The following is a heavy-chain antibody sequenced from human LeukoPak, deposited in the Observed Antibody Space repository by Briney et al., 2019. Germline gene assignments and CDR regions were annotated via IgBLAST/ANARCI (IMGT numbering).Heavy chain of an antibody. CDR2: ISYVGSDK. D-gene: IGHD3-22*01. V-gene: IGHV3-30*18. J-gene: IGHJ4*02. CDR3: AKVNYESQSFDY. Sequence: PGGSLRLSCAASRFTFSVYGMHWVRQAPGKGLEWVGVISYVGSDKFYSDPVKGRFTISRDNSKDTLYRQMNSLRAEDTAVYYCAKVNYESQSFDYGGQGTLVTVSS. CDR1: RFTFSVYG.